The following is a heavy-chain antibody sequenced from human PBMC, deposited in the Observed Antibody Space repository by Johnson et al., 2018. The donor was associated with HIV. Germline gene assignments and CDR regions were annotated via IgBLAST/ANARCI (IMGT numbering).Heavy chain of an antibody. V-gene: IGHV3-66*01. J-gene: IGHJ3*02. Sequence: VQLVESGGGLVQPGGSLRLSCAASGFTFSSYWMSWVRQAPGKGLEWVSVIYIGGSTYYADSVKGRFTISRDNSKNTVYLEMNSLRAEDTAVYYCAKGGIDAFDIGGQGTMVTVSS. CDR1: GFTFSSYW. D-gene: IGHD6-25*01. CDR3: AKGGIDAFDI. CDR2: IYIGGST.